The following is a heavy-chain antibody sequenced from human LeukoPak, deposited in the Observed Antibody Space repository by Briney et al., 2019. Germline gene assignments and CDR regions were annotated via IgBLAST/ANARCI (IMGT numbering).Heavy chain of an antibody. V-gene: IGHV4-61*02. CDR1: GGSISSGSYY. J-gene: IGHJ6*03. CDR3: ARVKSSGWSLHYYYYMDV. Sequence: LSLTCTVSGGSISSGSYYWSWIRQPAGTGLEWIGRIYTSGSTNYNPSLKSRVTISVDTSKNQFSLKLSSVTAADTAVYYCARVKSSGWSLHYYYYMDVWGKGTTVTISS. CDR2: IYTSGST. D-gene: IGHD6-19*01.